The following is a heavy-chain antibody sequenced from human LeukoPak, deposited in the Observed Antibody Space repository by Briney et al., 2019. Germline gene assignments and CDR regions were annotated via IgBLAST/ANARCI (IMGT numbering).Heavy chain of an antibody. CDR1: GFTFSSYA. V-gene: IGHV3-23*01. CDR2: ISGSGGST. CDR3: AKDVMGCSGGSCYSAHDY. Sequence: QPGGSLRLSCAASGFTFSSYAMSWVRQTSGKGLEWVSGISGSGGSTYYADSVKGRFTISRDNSKNTLYLQMNSLTAEDTAVYYCAKDVMGCSGGSCYSAHDYWGQGTLVSVSS. J-gene: IGHJ4*02. D-gene: IGHD2-15*01.